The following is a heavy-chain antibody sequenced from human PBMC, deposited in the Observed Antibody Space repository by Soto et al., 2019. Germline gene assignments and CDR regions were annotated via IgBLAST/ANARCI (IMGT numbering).Heavy chain of an antibody. CDR3: ARGQEGIVATH. J-gene: IGHJ4*02. Sequence: QVHLQQWGAGLLKPSETLSLTCAVNGGSLTGYYWSWIRQPPGKGLEWIGEIKDGGVTNYSPSLKGRVTMSADTSTNQFSRKLNSVTAADTAVYYCARGQEGIVATHWDQGTLVTVSS. D-gene: IGHD5-12*01. CDR2: IKDGGVT. CDR1: GGSLTGYY. V-gene: IGHV4-34*01.